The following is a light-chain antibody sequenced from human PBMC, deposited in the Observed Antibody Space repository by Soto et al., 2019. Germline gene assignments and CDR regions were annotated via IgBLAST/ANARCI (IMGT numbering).Light chain of an antibody. J-gene: IGKJ1*01. CDR3: QQYGTSSPST. CDR1: QSISSW. Sequence: DIQMTQSPSTLSASVGDRVTITCRASQSISSWLAWYQQKPGRAPKLLIYKASSVETGVPSRFXGSGSGTEFTLIISSPQPDDFAIYYGQQYGTSSPSTFGQGTNVQIK. CDR2: KAS. V-gene: IGKV1-5*03.